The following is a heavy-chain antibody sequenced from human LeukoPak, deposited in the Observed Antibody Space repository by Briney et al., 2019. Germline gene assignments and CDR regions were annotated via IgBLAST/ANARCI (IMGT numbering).Heavy chain of an antibody. J-gene: IGHJ4*02. V-gene: IGHV1-69*13. CDR2: IIPIFGTA. CDR1: GYTFKSHA. CDR3: ASLYYYDSSGYFI. D-gene: IGHD3-22*01. Sequence: ASVKVSCKASGYTFKSHAIHWVRQAPGQGLEWMGGIIPIFGTANYAQKFQGRVTITADESTSTAYMELSSLRSEDTAVYYCASLYYYDSSGYFIWGQGTLVTVSS.